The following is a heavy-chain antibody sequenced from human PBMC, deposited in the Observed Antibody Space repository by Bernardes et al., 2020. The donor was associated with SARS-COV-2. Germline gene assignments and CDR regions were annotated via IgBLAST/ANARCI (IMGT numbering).Heavy chain of an antibody. CDR1: GYTFTAYH. V-gene: IGHV1-2*02. Sequence: ASVKVSCKASGYTFTAYHIHWVRQAPGQGLEWMGWMYPKTGDTKFAQNFQGRVTMTRDTSVSTAYMELSRLTFDDTAVYYCASVTWRSHDVFDIWGQGTVVTVSS. D-gene: IGHD2-21*02. CDR3: ASVTWRSHDVFDI. CDR2: MYPKTGDT. J-gene: IGHJ3*02.